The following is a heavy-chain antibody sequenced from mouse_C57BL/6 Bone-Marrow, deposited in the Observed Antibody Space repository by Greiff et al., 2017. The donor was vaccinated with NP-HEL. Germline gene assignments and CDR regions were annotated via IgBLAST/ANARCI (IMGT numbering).Heavy chain of an antibody. CDR1: GYTFTDYN. CDR3: ARVYYSKGDYAMDY. D-gene: IGHD2-5*01. Sequence: VQLQQSGPELVKPGASVKIPCKASGYTFTDYNMDWVKQSHGKSLEWIGDINPNNGGTIYNQKFKGKATLTVDKSSSTAYMELRSLTSEDTAVYYCARVYYSKGDYAMDYWGQGTSVTVSS. J-gene: IGHJ4*01. V-gene: IGHV1-18*01. CDR2: INPNNGGT.